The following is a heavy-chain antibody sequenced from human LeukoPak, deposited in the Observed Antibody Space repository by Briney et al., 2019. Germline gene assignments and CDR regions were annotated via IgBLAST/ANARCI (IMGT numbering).Heavy chain of an antibody. Sequence: SQTLSLTCTVSGGSISSGGYYWSWIRQPPGKGLEWIGYIYHSGSTYYNPSLKSRVTISVDRSKNQFSLKLSSVTAADTAVYYCARGGSGDCSGGSCYSVGMDVWGQGTTVTVSS. D-gene: IGHD2-15*01. CDR1: GGSISSGGYY. J-gene: IGHJ6*02. V-gene: IGHV4-30-2*01. CDR2: IYHSGST. CDR3: ARGGSGDCSGGSCYSVGMDV.